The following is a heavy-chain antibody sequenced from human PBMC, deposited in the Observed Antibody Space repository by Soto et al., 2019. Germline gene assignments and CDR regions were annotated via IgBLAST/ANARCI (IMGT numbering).Heavy chain of an antibody. CDR1: GFTFSSYG. CDR2: IWYDGSNK. Sequence: GGSLRLSCAASGFTFSSYGMHWVRQAPGKGLEWVAVIWYDGSNKYYADSVNGRFTISRDNSKNTLYLQMNSLRAEDTAVYYCARWVAEVGASYFDYWGQGTLVTVSS. V-gene: IGHV3-33*01. D-gene: IGHD1-26*01. J-gene: IGHJ4*02. CDR3: ARWVAEVGASYFDY.